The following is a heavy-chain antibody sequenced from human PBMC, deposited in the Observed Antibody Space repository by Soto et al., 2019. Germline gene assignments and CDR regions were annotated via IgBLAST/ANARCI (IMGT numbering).Heavy chain of an antibody. J-gene: IGHJ4*02. CDR1: GFTFSSYW. V-gene: IGHV3-74*01. CDR2: IKSDGSST. CDR3: ARGGSDSSSWPENGY. D-gene: IGHD6-13*01. Sequence: GGSLRLSCAASGFTFSSYWMHWVRQAPGKGLVWVSRIKSDGSSTSYADSVRGRFTIPRDNAKNTLYLQMNSLRAEDTAVYYCARGGSDSSSWPENGYWGQGTLVTVSS.